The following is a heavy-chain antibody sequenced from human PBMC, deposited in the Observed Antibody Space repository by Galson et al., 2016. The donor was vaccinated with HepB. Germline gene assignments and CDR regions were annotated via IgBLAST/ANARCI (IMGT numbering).Heavy chain of an antibody. V-gene: IGHV1-18*01. J-gene: IGHJ4*02. CDR1: GYTFTNYY. Sequence: SVKVSCKVSGYTFTNYYISWVRQAPGQGLEWMGWIRTDNGDRNYAHIVQARVTMTADTSTATAYMELTSLGSDDTAVYYCARGHCTGTNCYWNFDYRGQGTLVTVSS. CDR3: ARGHCTGTNCYWNFDY. CDR2: IRTDNGDR. D-gene: IGHD2-2*01.